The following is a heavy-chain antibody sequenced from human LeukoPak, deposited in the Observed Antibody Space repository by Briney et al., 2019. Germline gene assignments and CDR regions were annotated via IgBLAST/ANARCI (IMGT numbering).Heavy chain of an antibody. CDR2: VYHSGNT. Sequence: PSETLSLTCTVSGGSISNYYWNWIRQPPGKRLEWIGSVYHSGNTNYNPSLGSRVTMSVDTSKNQFSLKLSSVTAADTAVYYCARVGYGSAYWGQGTLVTVSS. J-gene: IGHJ4*02. V-gene: IGHV4-59*01. CDR3: ARVGYGSAY. D-gene: IGHD3-10*01. CDR1: GGSISNYY.